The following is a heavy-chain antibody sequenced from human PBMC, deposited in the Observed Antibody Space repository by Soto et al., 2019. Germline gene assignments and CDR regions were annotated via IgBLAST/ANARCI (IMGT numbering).Heavy chain of an antibody. CDR2: IIPIFGTA. Sequence: QVQLVQSGAEVKKPGSSVKVSCKASGGTFSSYAISWVRQAPGQGLEWMGGIIPIFGTANYAQKFQGRVTITADESTSTAYMELRSLISEDTAVYYCSVTVTTHYGMDVWGQGPTVTVSS. J-gene: IGHJ6*02. V-gene: IGHV1-69*01. CDR1: GGTFSSYA. D-gene: IGHD4-17*01. CDR3: SVTVTTHYGMDV.